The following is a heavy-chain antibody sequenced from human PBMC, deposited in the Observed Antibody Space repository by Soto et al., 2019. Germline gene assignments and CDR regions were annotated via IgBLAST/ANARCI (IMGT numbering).Heavy chain of an antibody. D-gene: IGHD7-27*01. CDR2: ITPYNGNV. J-gene: IGHJ4*02. CDR3: ARSATSGDQHFIDS. CDR1: GWIFTFKY. Sequence: QMQLLQSGAEVKKTGSSVKISCKTSGWIFTFKYLHWVRQAPGQGFEWLGWITPYNGNVKYAQHFQDRISLTRDNSLTPLFLELRNLRSEDTGLYYCARSATSGDQHFIDSWGQGTLVTVSS. V-gene: IGHV1-45*02.